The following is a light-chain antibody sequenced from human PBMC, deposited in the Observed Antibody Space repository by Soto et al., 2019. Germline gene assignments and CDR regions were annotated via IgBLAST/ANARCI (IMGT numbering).Light chain of an antibody. V-gene: IGKV3-15*01. CDR2: GAF. Sequence: EIVMTQSPATLSVSPGERATLSCRASQSVSSNLAWYQQKPGQAPRLLIYGAFTRATGIPARFSGSGSGTEFTPTITSLQSEDFAVYYCQQYKNWPLLTFGGGTKVEIK. CDR3: QQYKNWPLLT. CDR1: QSVSSN. J-gene: IGKJ4*01.